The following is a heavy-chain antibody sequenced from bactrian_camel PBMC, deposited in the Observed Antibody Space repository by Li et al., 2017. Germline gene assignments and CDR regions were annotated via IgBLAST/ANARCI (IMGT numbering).Heavy chain of an antibody. CDR3: AKAPELETMDS. V-gene: IGHV3S40*01. CDR2: IISDGGRS. CDR1: GFTFSSTD. J-gene: IGHJ4*01. D-gene: IGHD4*01. Sequence: VQLVESGGGSVLTGGSLRLSCAASGFTFSSTDMSWVRQAPGKGLEWIAHIISDGGRSFYATSVKGRFTISRDNAKNTVTLQLNDLQTEDMAMCYCAKAPELETMDSWGQGTQVTVS.